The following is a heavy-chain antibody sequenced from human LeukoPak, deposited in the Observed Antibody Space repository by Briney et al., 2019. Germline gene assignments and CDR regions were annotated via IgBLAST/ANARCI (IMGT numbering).Heavy chain of an antibody. CDR1: GFTFSSYW. D-gene: IGHD3-3*01. J-gene: IGHJ4*02. V-gene: IGHV3-7*01. CDR3: ARLDFWSGYYVDY. Sequence: GGSLRLSCAASGFTFSSYWMSWVRRAPGKGLEWVANIKQDGSEKYYVDSVKGRFTISRDNAKNSLYLQMNSLRAEDTAVYYCARLDFWSGYYVDYWGQGTLVTVSS. CDR2: IKQDGSEK.